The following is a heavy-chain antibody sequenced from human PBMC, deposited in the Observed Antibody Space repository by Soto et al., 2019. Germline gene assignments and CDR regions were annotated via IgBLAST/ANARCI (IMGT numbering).Heavy chain of an antibody. V-gene: IGHV3-7*01. CDR2: MHGDGGKI. CDR3: ARDFYGGYTYGPGDY. Sequence: GGSLRLSCAASGFMFSAYWMSWVRQAPGKGLEWVANMHGDGGKIYYVDSVKGRFTISRDNAKRSLYLQMNSLRAEDTAVYYCARDFYGGYTYGPGDYWGQGALVTAPQ. CDR1: GFMFSAYW. J-gene: IGHJ4*02. D-gene: IGHD5-18*01.